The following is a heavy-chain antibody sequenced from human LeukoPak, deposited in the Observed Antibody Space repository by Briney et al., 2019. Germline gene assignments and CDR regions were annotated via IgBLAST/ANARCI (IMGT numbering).Heavy chain of an antibody. V-gene: IGHV3-66*01. D-gene: IGHD5-12*01. J-gene: IGHJ4*02. CDR2: IYTGGTT. CDR1: GFTVSSNY. CDR3: ARAPLRGNTGYADY. Sequence: GGSLRLSCAASGFTVSSNYMNWVRQAPGKGPECVSVIYTGGTTYYADSVKGRFIASRDTSKDTLYLQMNSLRAEDTAVCYCARAPLRGNTGYADYWGQGTLVTVSS.